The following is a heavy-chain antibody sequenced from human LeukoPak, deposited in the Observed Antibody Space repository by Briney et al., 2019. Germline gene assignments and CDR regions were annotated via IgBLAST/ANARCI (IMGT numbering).Heavy chain of an antibody. CDR3: ARDQNYYGSGSPATDY. V-gene: IGHV3-66*01. CDR1: GFTVSSNY. D-gene: IGHD3-10*01. CDR2: IYSGGST. Sequence: GGSLRLSCAASGFTVSSNYMSWVRQAPGKGLEWVSVIYSGGSTYYADSVKGRFTISRDNSKNTLYLQMNSLRAEDTAVYYCARDQNYYGSGSPATDYWGQGTLVTVSS. J-gene: IGHJ4*02.